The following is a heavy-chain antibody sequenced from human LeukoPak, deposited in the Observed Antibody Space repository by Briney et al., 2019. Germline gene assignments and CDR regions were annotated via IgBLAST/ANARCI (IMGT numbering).Heavy chain of an antibody. V-gene: IGHV3-7*01. CDR2: IKQDGSEK. J-gene: IGHJ4*02. CDR1: GFTFSSYW. CDR3: ARAGGYASSWAY. D-gene: IGHD5-12*01. Sequence: GGSLRLSCAASGFTFSSYWMSWVRQAPGKGLEWVANIKQDGSEKNYVDSVKGRFTISRDNAKNSLDLQMNSLRGEDTAVYYCARAGGYASSWAYWGQGTLVNVSS.